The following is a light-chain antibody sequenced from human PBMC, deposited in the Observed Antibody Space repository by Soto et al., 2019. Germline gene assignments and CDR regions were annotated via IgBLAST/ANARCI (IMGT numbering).Light chain of an antibody. CDR2: GAS. J-gene: IGKJ2*01. V-gene: IGKV3-20*01. Sequence: EIVLTQSPGTLSLSPGDRATLSCRASQSVSSSDLAWYQQKPGQAPRLLIYGASTRATGIPDRFSGSGSGTDFTLTISRLEPEDFAVYYCQQYGGSPVYTFGQGTKLESK. CDR3: QQYGGSPVYT. CDR1: QSVSSSD.